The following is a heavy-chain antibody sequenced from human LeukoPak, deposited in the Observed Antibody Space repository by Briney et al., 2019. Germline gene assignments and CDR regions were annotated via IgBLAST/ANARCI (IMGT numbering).Heavy chain of an antibody. D-gene: IGHD6-19*01. CDR2: ISSNGGST. V-gene: IGHV3-64*01. CDR3: ARGTGYGSGWYVEDAFDI. CDR1: GFTFSNYA. J-gene: IGHJ3*02. Sequence: GGSLRLSCVASGFTFSNYAMHWVRQAPGKGLEYISAISSNGGSTYYANSVRARFTISRDNSKNTLYLQMGSLRAEDVAVYYCARGTGYGSGWYVEDAFDIWGQGTMVTVSS.